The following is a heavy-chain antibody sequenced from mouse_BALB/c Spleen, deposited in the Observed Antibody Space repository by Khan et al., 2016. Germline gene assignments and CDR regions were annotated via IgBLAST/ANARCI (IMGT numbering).Heavy chain of an antibody. J-gene: IGHJ3*01. CDR2: IIPNTGYT. CDR3: ARWSYYCGGGDGWFAY. Sequence: QVQLQQSGAELAKPGSSVKMSCKASGYTFTDYWMHWVKQRPGQGLAWIGYIIPNTGYTEYNQKFKDKATLTADKSSSPAYMPLSSLTSEDSAVYDCARWSYYCGGGDGWFAYWGQGTLVTVSA. D-gene: IGHD1-1*02. CDR1: GYTFTDYW. V-gene: IGHV1-7*01.